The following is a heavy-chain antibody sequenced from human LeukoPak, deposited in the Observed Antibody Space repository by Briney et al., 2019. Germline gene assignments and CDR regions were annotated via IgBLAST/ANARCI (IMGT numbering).Heavy chain of an antibody. V-gene: IGHV3-23*01. Sequence: GGSLRLSCAASGFTFSSDSMTWVRQAPGKGLEWVSTTSGSGGSTFYADSVKGRFTISRDNSKNTLYLHMNSLSAEDTAIYYCAKDSFSTRWGQGTLVTVSS. D-gene: IGHD2-2*01. CDR2: TSGSGGST. CDR3: AKDSFSTR. J-gene: IGHJ4*02. CDR1: GFTFSSDS.